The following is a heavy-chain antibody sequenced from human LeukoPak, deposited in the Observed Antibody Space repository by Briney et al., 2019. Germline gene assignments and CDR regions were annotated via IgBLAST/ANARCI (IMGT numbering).Heavy chain of an antibody. Sequence: GGSLRLSCAASGFTFSSYAMHWVRQVPGKGLEWVSSISWNGSGIDYADSVRGRFTISRDNAQDSLYLQMNNVRGDDSALYYCAKAGCSSPTCYANYWGQGTLVTVSS. CDR3: AKAGCSSPTCYANY. V-gene: IGHV3-9*01. J-gene: IGHJ4*02. CDR1: GFTFSSYA. D-gene: IGHD2-2*01. CDR2: ISWNGSGI.